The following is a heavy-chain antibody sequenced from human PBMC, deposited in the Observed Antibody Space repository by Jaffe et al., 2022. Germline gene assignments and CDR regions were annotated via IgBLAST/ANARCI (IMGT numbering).Heavy chain of an antibody. J-gene: IGHJ5*02. CDR3: ARDIGAITIFGVVQWKNWFDP. CDR2: INPSGGST. CDR1: GYTFTSYY. D-gene: IGHD3-3*01. Sequence: QVQLVQSGAEVKKPGASVKVSCKASGYTFTSYYMHWVRQAPGQGLEWMGIINPSGGSTSYAQKFQGRVTMTRDTSTSTVYMELSSLRSEDTAVYYCARDIGAITIFGVVQWKNWFDPWGQGTLVTVSS. V-gene: IGHV1-46*03.